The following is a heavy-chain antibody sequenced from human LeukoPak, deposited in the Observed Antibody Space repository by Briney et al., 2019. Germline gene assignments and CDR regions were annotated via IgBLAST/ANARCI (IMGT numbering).Heavy chain of an antibody. V-gene: IGHV3-9*01. D-gene: IGHD1-26*01. CDR2: ISWNSGSM. J-gene: IGHJ6*03. CDR3: ARDPYSGSYGNYYYYFMDV. CDR1: GFTFDDYA. Sequence: GGSLRLSCEASGFTFDDYAMHWVRQAPGKGLEWVSGISWNSGSMGYADSVKGRFTISRDNAKNSMYLQMNSLRAEDTAVYYCARDPYSGSYGNYYYYFMDVWGKGTTVTISS.